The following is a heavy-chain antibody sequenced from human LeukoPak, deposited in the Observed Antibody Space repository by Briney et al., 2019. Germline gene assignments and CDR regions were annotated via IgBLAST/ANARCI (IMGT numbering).Heavy chain of an antibody. CDR3: AKGLNYESIAAFDY. CDR1: GFTFSSYT. D-gene: IGHD6-6*01. J-gene: IGHJ4*02. CDR2: ISGSGGST. V-gene: IGHV3-23*01. Sequence: GGSLRLSCAASGFTFSSYTMNWVRQAPEKGLEWVSGISGSGGSTYYADSVKGRFTISRDNSSNTLYLQMNSLRAADTAVYYCAKGLNYESIAAFDYWGQGTLVTVSS.